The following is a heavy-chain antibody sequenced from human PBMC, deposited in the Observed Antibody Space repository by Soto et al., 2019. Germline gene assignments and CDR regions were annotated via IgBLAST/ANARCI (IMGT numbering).Heavy chain of an antibody. J-gene: IGHJ4*02. D-gene: IGHD3-3*01. CDR3: NSYPDFWGGHTPL. CDR2: VKSKADGGTA. V-gene: IGHV3-15*07. Sequence: EVQLVESGGGLVQPGGSLRLSCAASGFSITNTWMHWVRQAPGKGLEWVGRVKSKADGGTADYAAPVKGRFTVSRDDSKNTQYLQMNSLKTEDTAVYYCNSYPDFWGGHTPLWGQGTLVTVSS. CDR1: GFSITNTW.